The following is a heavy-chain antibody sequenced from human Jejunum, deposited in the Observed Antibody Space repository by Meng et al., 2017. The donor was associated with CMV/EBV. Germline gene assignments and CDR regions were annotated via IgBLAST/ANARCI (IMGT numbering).Heavy chain of an antibody. D-gene: IGHD3-10*01. Sequence: QVQLVTFGAEVKKPGSSVKVSCKASGDTFTNYVISWVRQAPGQGLEWMGVIIPIFGTTDYAPKFQGRVAITADESTSTAYMELSSLTSEDTAVYYCARAGGQGGWFDPWGQGTLVTVSS. CDR3: ARAGGQGGWFDP. J-gene: IGHJ5*02. CDR2: IIPIFGTT. V-gene: IGHV1-69*12. CDR1: GDTFTNYV.